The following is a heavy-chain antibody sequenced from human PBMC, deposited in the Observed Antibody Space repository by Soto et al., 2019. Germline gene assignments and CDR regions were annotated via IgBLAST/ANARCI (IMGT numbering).Heavy chain of an antibody. D-gene: IGHD2-21*02. CDR3: ARLSFGDQGNY. CDR2: IFHSGTT. CDR1: GDSMSGYY. Sequence: QVQLQESGPGLVKPSETLSLTCTVSGDSMSGYYWSWIRQSPGMRLEWIGYIFHSGTTNYNPSLRSRRSMAVDASKNQFSLRVTSVTAADTAIYYCARLSFGDQGNYWGQGTLVTVSS. V-gene: IGHV4-59*01. J-gene: IGHJ4*02.